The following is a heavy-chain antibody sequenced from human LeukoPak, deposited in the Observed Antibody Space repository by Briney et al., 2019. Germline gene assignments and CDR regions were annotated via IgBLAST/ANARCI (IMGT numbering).Heavy chain of an antibody. V-gene: IGHV4-61*02. Sequence: SQTLFLTCTVSGGSISSGSYYWSWIRQPAGKGLEWIGRIYASGSTYYNPSLKSRVTISVDTSKNQFSLKLSSVTAADTAVYYCARAHRRWAAAGSFDYWGQGTLVTVSS. CDR1: GGSISSGSYY. CDR2: IYASGST. J-gene: IGHJ4*02. D-gene: IGHD6-13*01. CDR3: ARAHRRWAAAGSFDY.